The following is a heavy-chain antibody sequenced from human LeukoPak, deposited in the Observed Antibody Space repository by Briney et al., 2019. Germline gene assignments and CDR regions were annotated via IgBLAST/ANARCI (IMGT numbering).Heavy chain of an antibody. Sequence: PGGSLRLSCAVSEFSVSTNYMTWVRQAPGKGLEWVSVIYSGGSTYYADSVKGRFTISRDNSKNTLYLQMNSLRAEDTAVYYCAKGLSNELQWLVVYYGMDVWGQGTTVTVSS. CDR3: AKGLSNELQWLVVYYGMDV. CDR1: EFSVSTNY. J-gene: IGHJ6*02. D-gene: IGHD6-19*01. CDR2: IYSGGST. V-gene: IGHV3-53*01.